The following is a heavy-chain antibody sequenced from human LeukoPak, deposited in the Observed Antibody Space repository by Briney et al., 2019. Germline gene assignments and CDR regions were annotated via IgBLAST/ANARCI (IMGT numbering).Heavy chain of an antibody. V-gene: IGHV3-74*01. CDR3: AREGNGFDI. J-gene: IGHJ3*02. Sequence: PGGSLRLSCAASGFSFRTYWMHWVRQAPGKGLVWVSGINSDGSGITYADSVRGRFTISRDTAKNTLYLQMNSLRAEATAVYYCAREGNGFDIWGQGTMVTVSS. CDR1: GFSFRTYW. CDR2: INSDGSGI.